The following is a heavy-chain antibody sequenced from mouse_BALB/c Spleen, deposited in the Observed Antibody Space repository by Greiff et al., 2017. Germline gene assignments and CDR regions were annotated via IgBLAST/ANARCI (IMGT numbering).Heavy chain of an antibody. D-gene: IGHD1-1*01. CDR3: ARGNYGEWFAY. Sequence: VQLQQSGAELVRPGTSVKVSCKASGYAFTNYLIEWVKQRPGQGLEWIGVINPGSGGTNYNEKFKGKATLTADKSSSTAYMQLSSLTSDDSAVYFCARGNYGEWFAYWGQGTLVTVSA. V-gene: IGHV1-54*01. CDR1: GYAFTNYL. CDR2: INPGSGGT. J-gene: IGHJ3*01.